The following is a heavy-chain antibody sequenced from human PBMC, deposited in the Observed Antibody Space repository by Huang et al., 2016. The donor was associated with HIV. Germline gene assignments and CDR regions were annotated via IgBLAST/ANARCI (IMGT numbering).Heavy chain of an antibody. CDR1: GFSLSTSGVG. CDR3: ARRAASGWQQEYFHL. Sequence: QITLKESGPTLVKPTQTLTLTCTFSGFSLSTSGVGVGWIRQPQGKALEWLGLIHWNNDKHYNSSLKSRLTIAKDTSKNQVVLTMANVDPLDTATYYCARRAASGWQQEYFHLWGQGTLVTVSS. J-gene: IGHJ1*01. CDR2: IHWNNDK. V-gene: IGHV2-5*01. D-gene: IGHD6-19*01.